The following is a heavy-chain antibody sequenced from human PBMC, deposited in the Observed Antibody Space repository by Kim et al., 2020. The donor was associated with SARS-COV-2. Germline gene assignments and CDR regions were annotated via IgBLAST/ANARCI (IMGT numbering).Heavy chain of an antibody. CDR3: ARGDKPGIAVAGTIYYMDV. V-gene: IGHV1-2*02. J-gene: IGHJ6*03. CDR1: GYTFTGYY. Sequence: ASVKVSCKASGYTFTGYYMHWVRQAPGQGLEWMGWINPNSGGTNYAQKFQGRVTMTRDTSISTAYMELSRLRSDDTAVYYCARGDKPGIAVAGTIYYMDVWGKGTTVTVSS. CDR2: INPNSGGT. D-gene: IGHD6-19*01.